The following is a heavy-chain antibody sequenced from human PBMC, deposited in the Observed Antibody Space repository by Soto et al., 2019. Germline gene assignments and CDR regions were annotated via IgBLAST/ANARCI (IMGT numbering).Heavy chain of an antibody. CDR3: AKHCGGDCSNGFDI. V-gene: IGHV1-46*02. CDR1: ADIFNHYY. J-gene: IGHJ3*02. Sequence: ASVKVSCKASADIFNHYYMHWVRQAPGQGLEWMGVMTPSDGSTNYAQSFQGRVTRTRDTSTRTVYVELSSLRYEDTAVYYCAKHCGGDCSNGFDIWGQGTKVTVSS. D-gene: IGHD2-21*02. CDR2: MTPSDGST.